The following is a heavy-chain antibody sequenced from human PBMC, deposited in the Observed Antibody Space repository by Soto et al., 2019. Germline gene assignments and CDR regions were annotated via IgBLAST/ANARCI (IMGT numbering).Heavy chain of an antibody. Sequence: XGFLRPTCAAARFTVSSCYMNWVRQAPGKGLDWVSYINTGGVTIYVDSVKGRFTISRDNAQNSLLLQMNSLRAEDTAVYYCTRDKGDKVAYGMDFWGQGTTVTVSS. CDR2: INTGGVTI. D-gene: IGHD3-16*01. CDR1: RFTVSSCY. CDR3: TRDKGDKVAYGMDF. V-gene: IGHV3-48*03. J-gene: IGHJ6*02.